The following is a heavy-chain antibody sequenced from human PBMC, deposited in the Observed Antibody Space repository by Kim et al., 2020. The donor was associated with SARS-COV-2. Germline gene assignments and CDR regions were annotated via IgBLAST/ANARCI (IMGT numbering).Heavy chain of an antibody. CDR3: SSSTVGAYFDY. Sequence: TKQPEPVKGRFTISRDIPKDTLYLQMNSLRAEDTAVYYCSSSTVGAYFDYWGQGSLVTVSS. J-gene: IGHJ4*02. D-gene: IGHD1-26*01. V-gene: IGHV3-53*01. CDR2: T.